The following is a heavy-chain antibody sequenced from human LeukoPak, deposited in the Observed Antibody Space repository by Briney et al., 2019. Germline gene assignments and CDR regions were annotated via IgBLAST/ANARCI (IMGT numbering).Heavy chain of an antibody. J-gene: IGHJ4*02. CDR2: ISGSGGDT. V-gene: IGHV3-23*01. D-gene: IGHD2-2*01. Sequence: GGSLRLSCAASGFTFTSAMRWVRQAPGKGLEWVLSISGSGGDTFYADSVKGRFTISRDNSKNTLYLQMNSLRAEDTAVYYCTKGESQPKSYFHYWGQGTLVTVSS. CDR3: TKGESQPKSYFHY. CDR1: GFTFTSA.